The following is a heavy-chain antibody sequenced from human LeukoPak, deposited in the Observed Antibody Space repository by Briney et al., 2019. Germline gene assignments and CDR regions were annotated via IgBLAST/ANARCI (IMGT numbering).Heavy chain of an antibody. V-gene: IGHV4-39*07. Sequence: SETLSLTCTVSSGSISTSNYYWGWIRQPPGKGLEWIGAVHNSGSTYYNPSLKSRVTMSIDRSTNRFSLKLSSVTAADTAVYYCARDQGFYSRSNGNNWFDPWGQGTLVTVSS. J-gene: IGHJ5*02. CDR2: VHNSGST. CDR1: SGSISTSNYY. D-gene: IGHD6-6*01. CDR3: ARDQGFYSRSNGNNWFDP.